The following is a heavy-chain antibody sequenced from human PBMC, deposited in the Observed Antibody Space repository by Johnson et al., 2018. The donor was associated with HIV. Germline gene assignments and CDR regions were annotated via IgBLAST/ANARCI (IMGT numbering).Heavy chain of an antibody. CDR1: GFTFSSYA. CDR3: ARATTPHDAFDI. Sequence: VLLVESGGGVVQPGRSLRLSCAASGFTFSSYAMHWVRQAPGKGLEWVSVIYSGGSTYYADSVKGRFAISRDNSKNTLYLQMNSLRAEDTAVYYCARATTPHDAFDIWGQGTMVTVSS. CDR2: IYSGGST. D-gene: IGHD1-1*01. J-gene: IGHJ3*02. V-gene: IGHV3-66*01.